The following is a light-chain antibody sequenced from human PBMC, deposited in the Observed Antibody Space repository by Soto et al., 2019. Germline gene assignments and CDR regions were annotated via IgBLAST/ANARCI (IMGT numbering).Light chain of an antibody. Sequence: EIVLTQSPGTLSLSPGERATLSCRASQTVSSSYLAWYQQKPGQAPRLLIYGASSRATGIPDRFSGSGSGTDFTLTISRLESEDFAVYYCQQYASSLLTFGGGTKVDIK. CDR1: QTVSSSY. V-gene: IGKV3-20*01. J-gene: IGKJ4*01. CDR3: QQYASSLLT. CDR2: GAS.